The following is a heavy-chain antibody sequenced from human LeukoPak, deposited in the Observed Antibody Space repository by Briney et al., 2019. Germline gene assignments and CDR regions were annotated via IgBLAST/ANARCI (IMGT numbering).Heavy chain of an antibody. CDR1: GGSISSGGYH. J-gene: IGHJ4*02. V-gene: IGHV4-31*03. CDR3: ARDHEGSPDY. Sequence: PSQTLSLTCTVSGGSISSGGYHWSWIRQHPGKGLEWIGYIYYSGSTYYNPSLKSRVTISVDTSKNQFSLKLSSVTAADTAVYYCARDHEGSPDYWGQGTLVTVSS. CDR2: IYYSGST.